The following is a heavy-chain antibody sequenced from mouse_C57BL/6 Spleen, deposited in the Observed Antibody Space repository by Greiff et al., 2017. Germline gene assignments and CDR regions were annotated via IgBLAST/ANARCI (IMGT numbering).Heavy chain of an antibody. CDR1: GYTFTDYY. CDR2: FGPGSGST. D-gene: IGHD1-1*01. V-gene: IGHV1-77*01. Sequence: VQLQQSGAELVKPGASVKISCKASGYTFTDYYINWVKQRPGRGLEWIGKFGPGSGSTYNNEKFKGKATLTADKSSSTAYMQLSSLTSDASAVYYCARWGYGSSYYAMGYWGQGTTVTVSS. CDR3: ARWGYGSSYYAMGY. J-gene: IGHJ4*01.